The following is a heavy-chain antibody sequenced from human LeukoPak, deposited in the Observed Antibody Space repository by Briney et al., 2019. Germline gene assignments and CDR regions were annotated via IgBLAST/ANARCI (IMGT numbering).Heavy chain of an antibody. CDR3: AKVAGRLTSGYYPPGDFDY. Sequence: SVKVSCKASGGTFSSYAISWVRQAPGQGLEWMGRIIPILGIANYAQKFQGRVTIIADKSTSTAYMELSSLRAEDTAVYYCAKVAGRLTSGYYPPGDFDYWGQGTLVTVSS. CDR1: GGTFSSYA. D-gene: IGHD3-22*01. J-gene: IGHJ4*02. V-gene: IGHV1-69*04. CDR2: IIPILGIA.